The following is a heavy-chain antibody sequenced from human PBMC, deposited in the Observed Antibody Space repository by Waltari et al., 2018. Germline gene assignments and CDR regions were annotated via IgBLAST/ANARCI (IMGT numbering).Heavy chain of an antibody. CDR3: AKGSCSTTSCSYYSFGQPTDY. CDR1: GFTFSTFA. J-gene: IGHJ4*02. V-gene: IGHV3-23*01. D-gene: IGHD2-2*01. Sequence: EVQLLESGGGLAQPGGSLRLSCAASGFTFSTFAMSWVRQAPGKWLEWVSTSGMGCNTYYADSVKGRFTISRDNSGNTLFLQMNSLRAGDTAVYFCAKGSCSTTSCSYYSFGQPTDYWGQGTPVAVSS. CDR2: SGMGCNT.